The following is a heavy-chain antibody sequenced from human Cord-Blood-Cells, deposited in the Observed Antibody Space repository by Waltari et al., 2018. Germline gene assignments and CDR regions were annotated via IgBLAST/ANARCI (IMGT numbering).Heavy chain of an antibody. CDR3: ARGVRIHDYSNYFDY. CDR1: GYTFTSYA. CDR2: INAGKCNT. V-gene: IGHV1-3*01. Sequence: QVQLVQSGAEVKKPGASVKVSCKASGYTFTSYAMHLVRQAPGQRLEGMGWINAGKCNTKYSQKFQGRVTITRDTSASTAYMELSSLRSEDTAVYYCARGVRIHDYSNYFDYWGQGTLVTVSS. D-gene: IGHD4-4*01. J-gene: IGHJ4*02.